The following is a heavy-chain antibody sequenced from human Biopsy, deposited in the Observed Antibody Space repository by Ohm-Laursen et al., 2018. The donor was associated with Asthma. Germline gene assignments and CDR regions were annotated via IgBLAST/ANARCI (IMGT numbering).Heavy chain of an antibody. CDR1: GFTFSDYW. D-gene: IGHD3-3*02. J-gene: IGHJ1*01. CDR2: IKHDGTEK. CDR3: ARTFHFWSPYHAEHYQL. V-gene: IGHV3-7*01. Sequence: SLRLSCTASGFTFSDYWMSWVRQVPGKGLEWVANIKHDGTEKNHVDSLKGRFTISRDNAKNSLYLQMNSLRAEDTAVYYCARTFHFWSPYHAEHYQLWGQGTLVTVPS.